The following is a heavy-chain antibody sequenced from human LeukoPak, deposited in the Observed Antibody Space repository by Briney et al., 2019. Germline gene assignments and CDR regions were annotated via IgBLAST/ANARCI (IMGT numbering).Heavy chain of an antibody. CDR3: ARTRYYYNSRSYGAPYYFDY. D-gene: IGHD3-10*01. J-gene: IGHJ4*02. Sequence: PSETLSLTCAVYGGSFSGYYWSWIRQPPGKGLEWIGEINHSGSTNYNPSLESRVTISVDTSKNQFSLKLSSVTAADTAVYYCARTRYYYNSRSYGAPYYFDYWGQGTLVTVSS. CDR2: INHSGST. V-gene: IGHV4-34*01. CDR1: GGSFSGYY.